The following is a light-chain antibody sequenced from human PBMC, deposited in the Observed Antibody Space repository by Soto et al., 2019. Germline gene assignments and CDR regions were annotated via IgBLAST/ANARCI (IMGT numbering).Light chain of an antibody. CDR1: SSSIGGNS. J-gene: IGLJ1*01. CDR2: DDD. Sequence: QSVLTQPPSVSAAPGQRVTISCSGSSSSIGGNSVSWYQQLPGTAPKLLIYDDDKRPSGIPDRFSGSKSGTSATLGITGFQTGDEADYYCGSWDSSLSAYVFGTGTNVTVL. V-gene: IGLV1-51*01. CDR3: GSWDSSLSAYV.